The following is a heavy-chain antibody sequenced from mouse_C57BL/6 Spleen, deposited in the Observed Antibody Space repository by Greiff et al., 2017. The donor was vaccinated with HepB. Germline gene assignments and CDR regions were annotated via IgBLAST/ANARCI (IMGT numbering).Heavy chain of an antibody. CDR2: IYPRSGNT. Sequence: QVQLQQSGAELARPGASVKLSCKASGYTFTSYGISWVKQRTGQGLEWIGEIYPRSGNTYYNEKFKGKATLTADKSSSTAYMELRSLTSEDSAVYFCASGANWDWFAYWGQGTLVTVSA. D-gene: IGHD4-1*01. CDR3: ASGANWDWFAY. J-gene: IGHJ3*01. CDR1: GYTFTSYG. V-gene: IGHV1-81*01.